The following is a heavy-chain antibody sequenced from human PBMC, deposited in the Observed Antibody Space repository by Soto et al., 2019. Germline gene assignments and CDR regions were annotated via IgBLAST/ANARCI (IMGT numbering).Heavy chain of an antibody. V-gene: IGHV3-23*01. D-gene: IGHD3-10*01. CDR3: ARSPYGSGSSLGT. J-gene: IGHJ5*02. CDR2: ISGSGGST. Sequence: QPGGSLRLSCAASGFTFSSYAMSWVRQAPGKGLEWVSAISGSGGSTYYADSVKGRFTISRDNSKNTLYLQMNSLRAEDTAVYYCARSPYGSGSSLGTWGQGTLVTVSS. CDR1: GFTFSSYA.